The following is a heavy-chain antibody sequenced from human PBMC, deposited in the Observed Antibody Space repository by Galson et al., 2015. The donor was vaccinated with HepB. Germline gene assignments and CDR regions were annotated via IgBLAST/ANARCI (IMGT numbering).Heavy chain of an antibody. V-gene: IGHV1-18*04. CDR2: ISAYNGNT. CDR1: GYTFTSYG. CDR3: ARSVWGVWGVTVTAFDI. Sequence: SVKVSCKASGYTFTSYGISWVRQAPGQGLEWMGWISAYNGNTKYAQKLQGRVTMTTDTSTSTAYMDLRSLTSDDTAVYYCARSVWGVWGVTVTAFDIWGLGTMVTVSS. D-gene: IGHD3-10*01. J-gene: IGHJ3*02.